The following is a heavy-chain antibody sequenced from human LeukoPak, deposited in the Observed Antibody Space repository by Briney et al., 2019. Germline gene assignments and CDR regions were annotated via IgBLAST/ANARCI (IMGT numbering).Heavy chain of an antibody. D-gene: IGHD1-1*01. CDR2: VNLNRGNT. CDR1: GYTFTSYD. J-gene: IGHJ6*03. CDR3: ARGPTGTPHYYMDV. V-gene: IGHV1-8*01. Sequence: ASVKVSCKASGYTFTSYDINWGRRATGHGLEWRGWVNLNRGNTGYAQKFQGRATMTTNTSITTAYMELSSLRSEDTAMYCCARGPTGTPHYYMDVWGKGTTVTVSS.